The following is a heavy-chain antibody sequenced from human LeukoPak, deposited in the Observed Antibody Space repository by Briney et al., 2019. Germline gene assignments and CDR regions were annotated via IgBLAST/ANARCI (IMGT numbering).Heavy chain of an antibody. CDR1: GFTFSSFA. J-gene: IGHJ4*02. Sequence: GGSLRLSCAASGFTFSSFAMSWARQAPGKGLEWVSGISGSGGNTYYADSVKGRFTISRENSNNTLYLQMNSLRAEDTAVYYCARHSRGRWYVFDYWGQGTLVTVPS. CDR2: ISGSGGNT. CDR3: ARHSRGRWYVFDY. D-gene: IGHD6-13*01. V-gene: IGHV3-23*01.